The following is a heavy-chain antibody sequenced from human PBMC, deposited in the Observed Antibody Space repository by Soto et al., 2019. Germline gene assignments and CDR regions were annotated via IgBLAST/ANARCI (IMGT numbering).Heavy chain of an antibody. V-gene: IGHV4-34*01. CDR2: INHSGST. CDR1: GGSFSGYY. D-gene: IGHD5-12*01. CDR3: ARPRWRGYSGSLASMDV. J-gene: IGHJ6*02. Sequence: TSETLSLTCAVYGGSFSGYYWSWIRQPPGKGLEWIGEINHSGSTNYNPSLKSRVTISVDTSKNQFSLKLSSVTAADTAVYYCARPRWRGYSGSLASMDVWGQGTTVTVSS.